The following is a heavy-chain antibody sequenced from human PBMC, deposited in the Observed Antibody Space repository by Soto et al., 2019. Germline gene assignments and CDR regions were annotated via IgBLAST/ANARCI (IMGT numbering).Heavy chain of an antibody. J-gene: IGHJ4*02. V-gene: IGHV4-4*02. CDR1: GGSLSSSSW. Sequence: SETLSLTCAVSGGSLSSSSWWSWVRQPPGKTLEWLGEIFYSGSTKYNPSLNSRVTISADQSKNDFSLRLSSVTAADTAVYYCVHHGGVPYYHDFWGQGMLVTVS. CDR2: IFYSGST. D-gene: IGHD2-8*01. CDR3: VHHGGVPYYHDF.